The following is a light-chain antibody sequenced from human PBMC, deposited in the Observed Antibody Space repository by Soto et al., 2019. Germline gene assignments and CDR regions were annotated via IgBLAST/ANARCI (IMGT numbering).Light chain of an antibody. CDR3: QQDHSFPFT. V-gene: IGKV1-6*01. CDR1: QGITDD. CDR2: AAS. Sequence: AIQMTQSPSSLSATVGDRVTITCRASQGITDDLSWYQQKPGRAPKLLIYAASSSQNGVPPRFSVSGSGTDFILTITSLQPEDFATYYCQQDHSFPFTFGGGTNVEIK. J-gene: IGKJ4*01.